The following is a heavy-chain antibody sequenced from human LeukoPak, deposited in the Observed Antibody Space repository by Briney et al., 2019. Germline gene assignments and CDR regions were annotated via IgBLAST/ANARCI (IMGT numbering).Heavy chain of an antibody. Sequence: GGSLRHSCAASGFTFDDYAMHWVRQAPGKGLEWVSGISWNSGSTSYADSVKGRFTISRDNAKNTLYLQMNSLRAEDTAVYYCARDPGGEYCGGDCYWGGDYWGQGTLVTVSS. J-gene: IGHJ4*02. D-gene: IGHD2-21*02. CDR1: GFTFDDYA. V-gene: IGHV3-9*01. CDR2: ISWNSGST. CDR3: ARDPGGEYCGGDCYWGGDY.